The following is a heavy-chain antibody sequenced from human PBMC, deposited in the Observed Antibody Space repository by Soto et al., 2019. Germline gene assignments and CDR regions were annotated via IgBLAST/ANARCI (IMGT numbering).Heavy chain of an antibody. Sequence: GGSLRLSCAASGFTFSNAWMSWVRQAPGKGLEWVGRIKSKTDGGTTDYAAPVKGRFTISRDDSKNTLYLQMNSLKTEDTAVYYCTTDPLGYCSGGSCYEIKYYYYYMDVWGKGTTVTVSS. CDR1: GFTFSNAW. V-gene: IGHV3-15*01. CDR2: IKSKTDGGTT. CDR3: TTDPLGYCSGGSCYEIKYYYYYMDV. D-gene: IGHD2-15*01. J-gene: IGHJ6*03.